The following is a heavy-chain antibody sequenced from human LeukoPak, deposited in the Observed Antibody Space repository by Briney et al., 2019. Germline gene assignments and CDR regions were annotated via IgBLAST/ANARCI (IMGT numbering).Heavy chain of an antibody. J-gene: IGHJ5*02. Sequence: SETLSLTCTVSGGSISSSSYYWGWIRQPPGKGLEWIGSIYYSGSTYYNPSLKSRVTISVDTSKNQFSLKLSSVTAADTAVYYCARGWRGFIAADGSGWFDPWGQGTLVAVSS. D-gene: IGHD6-13*01. V-gene: IGHV4-39*07. CDR3: ARGWRGFIAADGSGWFDP. CDR1: GGSISSSSYY. CDR2: IYYSGST.